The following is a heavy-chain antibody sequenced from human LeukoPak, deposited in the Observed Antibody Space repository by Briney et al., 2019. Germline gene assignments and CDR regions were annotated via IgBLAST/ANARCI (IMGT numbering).Heavy chain of an antibody. CDR1: GYTFTGYY. V-gene: IGHV1-2*02. Sequence: ASVTVSCKASGYTFTGYYMHWVRQAPGQGLEWMGWINPNSGGTNYAQKFQGRVTMTRDTSISTAYMELSRLRSDDTAVYYCARDLGCSGGSCYNWFDPWGQGTLVTVSS. CDR3: ARDLGCSGGSCYNWFDP. J-gene: IGHJ5*02. CDR2: INPNSGGT. D-gene: IGHD2-15*01.